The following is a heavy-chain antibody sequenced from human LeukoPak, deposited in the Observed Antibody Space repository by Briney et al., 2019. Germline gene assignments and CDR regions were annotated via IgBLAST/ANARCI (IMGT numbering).Heavy chain of an antibody. CDR3: ARVFRRGVVADY. Sequence: SETLSLTCAIYGGSFSGYYWSWIRQPPGKGLKWIGYIYYSGSTNYNPSLKSRVTISVDTSKNQFSLKLSSVTAADTAVYYCARVFRRGVVADYWGQGTLVTVSS. J-gene: IGHJ4*02. V-gene: IGHV4-59*01. CDR2: IYYSGST. CDR1: GGSFSGYY. D-gene: IGHD3-3*01.